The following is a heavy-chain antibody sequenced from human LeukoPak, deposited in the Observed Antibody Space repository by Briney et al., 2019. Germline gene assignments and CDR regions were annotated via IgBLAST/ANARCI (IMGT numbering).Heavy chain of an antibody. V-gene: IGHV4-4*07. Sequence: PSETLSLTCTVSGGSISSYYWSWIRQPAGKGLEWIGRIYTSGSTNYNPSLESRVTMSVDTSKNQFSLKLSSVTAADTAVYYCARERYDFWSGYYTYYYYYMDVWGKGTTVTVSS. D-gene: IGHD3-3*01. CDR2: IYTSGST. CDR3: ARERYDFWSGYYTYYYYYMDV. CDR1: GGSISSYY. J-gene: IGHJ6*03.